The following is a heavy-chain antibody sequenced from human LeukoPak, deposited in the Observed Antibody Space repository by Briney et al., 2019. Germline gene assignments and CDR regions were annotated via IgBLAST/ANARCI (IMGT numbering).Heavy chain of an antibody. J-gene: IGHJ4*02. CDR3: ASGGGYSSAWHSSDY. CDR2: IYSDGRT. V-gene: IGHV3-53*01. D-gene: IGHD6-19*01. Sequence: GGSLRLSCAASGVTVSNTYMSWGRQAPGKGLEWVSIIYSDGRTYYADSVKGRFTISRDNSKNTMYLQMNSLRAEDTAVYYCASGGGYSSAWHSSDYWGQGTLVTVSS. CDR1: GVTVSNTY.